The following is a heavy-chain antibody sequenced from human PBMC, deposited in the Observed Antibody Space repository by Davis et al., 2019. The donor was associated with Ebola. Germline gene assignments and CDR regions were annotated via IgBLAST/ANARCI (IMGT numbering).Heavy chain of an antibody. Sequence: GESLKISCAASGFTFSNYGMHWVRQAPGKGLEWVAVIWYDGSNKYYADSVKGRFTISRDNSKNTLYLQMNSLRAEDTAVYYCARDRGNGNWYFEHWGQGTLVAVSS. CDR1: GFTFSNYG. CDR3: ARDRGNGNWYFEH. CDR2: IWYDGSNK. D-gene: IGHD1-1*01. V-gene: IGHV3-33*01. J-gene: IGHJ4*02.